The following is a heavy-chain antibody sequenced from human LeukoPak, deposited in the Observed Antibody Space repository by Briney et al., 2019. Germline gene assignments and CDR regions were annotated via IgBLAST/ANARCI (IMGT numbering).Heavy chain of an antibody. CDR1: GFTFSSYQ. V-gene: IGHV3-48*03. CDR3: AGYTDY. J-gene: IGHJ4*02. Sequence: GGSLRLSCAASGFTFSSYQMNWVRQAPGKGLEWVSYISASGDTIFYADSVKGRFTISRDNAKNSLYLQMNSLRAEDTAVYYCAGYTDYRGQGTLVTVSS. D-gene: IGHD3-16*02. CDR2: ISASGDTI.